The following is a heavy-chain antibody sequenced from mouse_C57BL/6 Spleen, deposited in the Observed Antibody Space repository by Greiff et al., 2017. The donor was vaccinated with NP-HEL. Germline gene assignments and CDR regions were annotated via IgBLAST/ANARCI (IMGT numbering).Heavy chain of an antibody. J-gene: IGHJ4*01. V-gene: IGHV5-4*03. CDR3: ARRYDSYAMDY. CDR2: ISDGGSYT. CDR1: GFTFSSYA. Sequence: EVNVVESGGGLVKPGGSLKLSCAASGFTFSSYAMSWVRQTPEKRLEWVATISDGGSYTYYPDNVKGRFTISRDNAKNNLYLQMSHLKSEDTAMYYCARRYDSYAMDYWGQGTSVTVSS.